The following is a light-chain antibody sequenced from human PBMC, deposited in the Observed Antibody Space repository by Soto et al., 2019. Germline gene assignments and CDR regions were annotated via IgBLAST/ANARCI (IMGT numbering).Light chain of an antibody. CDR3: EQYDTLPLT. J-gene: IGKJ5*01. V-gene: IGKV1-33*01. CDR1: QDTGKY. CDR2: DAS. Sequence: IQMTQSPTSLSASVGDRVTITCQASQDTGKYLNWFQQKPGKAPKLLIYDASNLETGVPARFSGSGSGTDFTFTISSLQPEDIATYFCEQYDTLPLTFGQGTRLEIK.